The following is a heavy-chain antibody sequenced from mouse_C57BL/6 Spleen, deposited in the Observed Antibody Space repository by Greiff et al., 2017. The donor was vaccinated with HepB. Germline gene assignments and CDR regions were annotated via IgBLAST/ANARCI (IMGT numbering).Heavy chain of an antibody. V-gene: IGHV3-1*01. J-gene: IGHJ4*01. CDR1: GYSITSGYD. Sequence: EVKLQESGPGMVKPSQSLSLTCTVTGYSITSGYDWHWIRHFPGNKLEWMGYISYSGSTNYNPSLKSRISITHDTSKNHFFLKLNSVTTEDTATYYCARSPTAGYAMDYWGQGTSVTVSS. CDR3: ARSPTAGYAMDY. D-gene: IGHD1-2*01. CDR2: ISYSGST.